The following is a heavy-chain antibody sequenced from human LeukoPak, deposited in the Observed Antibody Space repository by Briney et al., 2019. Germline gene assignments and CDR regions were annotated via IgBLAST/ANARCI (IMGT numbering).Heavy chain of an antibody. CDR3: ARSAINNFDY. CDR2: VTKSGGST. Sequence: GGSLRLSCAASGFTFSSYALSWVRQAPGKGLEWVSSVTKSGGSTYYADSVKGRFTISRDNSKNTLYLQMNSLRAEDTAVYYCARSAINNFDYWGQGTLVTVSS. J-gene: IGHJ4*02. CDR1: GFTFSSYA. V-gene: IGHV3-23*01. D-gene: IGHD3-9*01.